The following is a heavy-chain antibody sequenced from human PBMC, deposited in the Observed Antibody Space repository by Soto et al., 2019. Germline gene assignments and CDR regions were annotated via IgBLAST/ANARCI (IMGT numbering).Heavy chain of an antibody. CDR3: AHSLYYYDSSGYYARDY. J-gene: IGHJ4*02. D-gene: IGHD3-22*01. CDR1: GFTFSSYS. CDR2: ISSSSSYI. Sequence: EVQLVESGGGLVKPGGSLRLSCAASGFTFSSYSMNWVRQAPGKGLEWVSSISSSSSYIYYADSVKGRFTISRDNAKNSLYLQMNSLRDEDTAVYYCAHSLYYYDSSGYYARDYWGQGTLVTVSS. V-gene: IGHV3-21*01.